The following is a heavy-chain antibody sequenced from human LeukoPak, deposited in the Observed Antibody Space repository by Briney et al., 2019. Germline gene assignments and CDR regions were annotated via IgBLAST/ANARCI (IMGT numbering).Heavy chain of an antibody. D-gene: IGHD6-13*01. Sequence: GGSLRLSCTASGFTFSSYAMHWVRQAPGKGLEYVSAISPNGGSPYYANSVKGRFTISRDNSKNTLYLQMNSLRAEDTAVYYCARDLVAAAGTRWGQGTLVTVSS. J-gene: IGHJ4*02. CDR3: ARDLVAAAGTR. CDR2: ISPNGGSP. CDR1: GFTFSSYA. V-gene: IGHV3-64*01.